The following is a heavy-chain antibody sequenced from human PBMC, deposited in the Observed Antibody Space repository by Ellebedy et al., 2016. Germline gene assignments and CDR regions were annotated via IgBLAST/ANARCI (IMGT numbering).Heavy chain of an antibody. D-gene: IGHD2-15*01. V-gene: IGHV1-18*01. CDR3: ARVGGCSGGSCYSGVYYQYYMDV. CDR2: ISGYNGKT. Sequence: ASVKVSXKASGYTFTSYGFNWVRQAPGQGLEWLGWISGYNGKTNYAQNLQGRVTMTTDTSTRTAYMELRSLRSDDTAVYYCARVGGCSGGSCYSGVYYQYYMDVWGKGTTVTVSS. J-gene: IGHJ6*03. CDR1: GYTFTSYG.